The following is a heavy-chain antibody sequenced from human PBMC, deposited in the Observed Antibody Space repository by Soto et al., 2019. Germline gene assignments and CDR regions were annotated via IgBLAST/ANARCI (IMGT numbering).Heavy chain of an antibody. J-gene: IGHJ5*02. CDR2: ISAYNGNT. CDR3: ARDGGVQARFDP. V-gene: IGHV1-18*01. D-gene: IGHD2-8*02. Sequence: QVQLVQSGAEVKKPGASVKVSCKASGYTFTSYGISWVRQAPGQGLEWMGWISAYNGNTNYAQKLRGRVTMTADTSAGTAYRELRSLRSDDTAVYYCARDGGVQARFDPWGQGTLVTVSS. CDR1: GYTFTSYG.